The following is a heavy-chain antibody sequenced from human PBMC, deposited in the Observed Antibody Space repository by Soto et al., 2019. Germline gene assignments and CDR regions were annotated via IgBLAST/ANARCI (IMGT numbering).Heavy chain of an antibody. CDR3: TYTSSWSLVFDY. CDR2: IYPSGST. V-gene: IGHV4-4*07. CDR1: GGSISSYY. Sequence: SETLSLTSTVSGGSISSYYWSWIRQPAGKGLEWIGPIYPSGSTNYSPSLRSRVTMSVDTSKNQFSLKLSSVTAADTAVYYCTYTSSWSLVFDYWGQGTLVTVSS. D-gene: IGHD6-13*01. J-gene: IGHJ4*02.